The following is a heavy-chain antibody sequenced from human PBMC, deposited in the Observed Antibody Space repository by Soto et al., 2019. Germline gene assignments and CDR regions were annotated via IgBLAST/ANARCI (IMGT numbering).Heavy chain of an antibody. V-gene: IGHV3-23*01. CDR2: ISGSDGST. CDR1: GFTFSSYA. D-gene: IGHD6-19*01. CDR3: AKAYSSGWYYFDY. Sequence: EVQLLESGGGLVQPGGSLRLSCAASGFTFSSYAMSWVRQAPGKGLEWVSTISGSDGSTYYADSVKGRFTISRDNSKNTLYLQMNSLRAEDTAVYYCAKAYSSGWYYFDYWGQGTLVTVSS. J-gene: IGHJ4*02.